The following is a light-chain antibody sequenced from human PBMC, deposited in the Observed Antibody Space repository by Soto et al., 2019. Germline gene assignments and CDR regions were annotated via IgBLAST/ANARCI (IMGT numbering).Light chain of an antibody. V-gene: IGKV3-20*01. Sequence: NVLTQSPGTLSLSPGERATLPCRASQSVSRTNLAWYQQKPGQAPRLLIYDASTRAAGIPDRFVGSGSGTVFTLTINRLESEDFAVYFCQQYGVSPQSFGPGTKVDIK. CDR1: QSVSRTN. CDR3: QQYGVSPQS. CDR2: DAS. J-gene: IGKJ3*01.